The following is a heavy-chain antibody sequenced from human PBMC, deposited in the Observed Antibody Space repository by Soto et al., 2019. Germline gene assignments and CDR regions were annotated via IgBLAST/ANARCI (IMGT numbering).Heavy chain of an antibody. CDR3: ARVAARYFDY. D-gene: IGHD6-6*01. J-gene: IGHJ4*02. Sequence: XVSLRLSCAASGFTFSSYWMSWVRQAPGKGLEWVANVKQDGSEKYYVDSVKGRFTISRDNAKNSLYLQMNSLRAEDTAVYYCARVAARYFDYWGQGTLVTVSS. CDR1: GFTFSSYW. V-gene: IGHV3-7*03. CDR2: VKQDGSEK.